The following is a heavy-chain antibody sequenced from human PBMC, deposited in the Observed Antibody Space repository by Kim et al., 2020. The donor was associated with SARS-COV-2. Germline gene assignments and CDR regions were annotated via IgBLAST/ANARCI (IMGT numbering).Heavy chain of an antibody. CDR3: ASRIAAIEALPDY. V-gene: IGHV1-2*06. J-gene: IGHJ4*02. Sequence: ASVKVSCKASGYTFTAYYMHWVRQAPGQGLEWMGRIDPSSGGTNYAQKFQDRVTMTRDTSISTAYMELNRLISDDTAVYYCASRIAAIEALPDYWGQGTLVTVSS. D-gene: IGHD6-25*01. CDR1: GYTFTAYY. CDR2: IDPSSGGT.